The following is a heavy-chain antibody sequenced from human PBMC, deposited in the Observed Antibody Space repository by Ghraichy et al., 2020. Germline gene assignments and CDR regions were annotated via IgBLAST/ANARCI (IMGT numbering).Heavy chain of an antibody. D-gene: IGHD3-22*01. V-gene: IGHV3-23*01. J-gene: IGHJ3*02. CDR2: MSGRGDNA. CDR3: AKHFGSSGYQHAFDI. Sequence: GGSLRLSCAASGFTFRSYATGWVRQAPGKGLEWVSTMSGRGDNAFYADSVNGRFTISRDNLKNTLYLQMNSLSAEDTAVYYCAKHFGSSGYQHAFDIWGQGTMVSVSS. CDR1: GFTFRSYA.